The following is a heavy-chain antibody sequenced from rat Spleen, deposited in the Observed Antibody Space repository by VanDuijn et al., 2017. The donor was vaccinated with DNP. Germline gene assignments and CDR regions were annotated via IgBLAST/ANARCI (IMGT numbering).Heavy chain of an antibody. D-gene: IGHD1-9*01. CDR3: ARYYGYNY. Sequence: EVQLVESGGGLVQPGRSLKLSCAASGFTFSDYNMAWVRQAPKKGLEWVATISYDGSSTYYRDSVKGRFTISRDNAKSTLYLQMDSLRSEDTATYYCARYYGYNYWGQGVMVTVSS. V-gene: IGHV5-7*01. J-gene: IGHJ2*01. CDR2: ISYDGSST. CDR1: GFTFSDYN.